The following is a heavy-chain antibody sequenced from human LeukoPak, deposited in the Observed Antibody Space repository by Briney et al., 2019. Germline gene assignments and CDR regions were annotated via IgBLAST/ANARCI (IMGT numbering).Heavy chain of an antibody. CDR2: IYHSGST. CDR1: GYSISSGYY. D-gene: IGHD3-16*01. CDR3: ARVGASYSCDP. J-gene: IGHJ5*02. Sequence: SETLSLTCTVSGYSISSGYYWGWIRQPPGKGLEWIGSIYHSGSTYYNPSLKSRVTISVDTSKNQFSLKLSSVTAADTAVYFCARVGASYSCDPWGHGTLVT. V-gene: IGHV4-38-2*02.